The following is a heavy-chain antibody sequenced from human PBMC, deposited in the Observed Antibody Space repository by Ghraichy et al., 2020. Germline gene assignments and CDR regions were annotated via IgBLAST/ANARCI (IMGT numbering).Heavy chain of an antibody. CDR2: IWSDGRNK. V-gene: IGHV3-33*01. D-gene: IGHD6-19*01. CDR1: GFSFSSYG. Sequence: GGSLRLSCAASGFSFSSYGMHWVRQAPGKGLEWVAFIWSDGRNKNLADSVKGRFIISRDNSENTLYLRMNSLRAEDTAVYYCARDVSPSLVAGGIIDSWGQGTLVTVSS. J-gene: IGHJ5*01. CDR3: ARDVSPSLVAGGIIDS.